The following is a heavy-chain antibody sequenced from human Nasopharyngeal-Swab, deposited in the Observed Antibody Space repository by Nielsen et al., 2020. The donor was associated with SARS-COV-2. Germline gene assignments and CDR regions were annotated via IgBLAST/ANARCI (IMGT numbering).Heavy chain of an antibody. CDR1: GFTFSSYA. D-gene: IGHD4-11*01. CDR2: ISGSGGST. V-gene: IGHV3-23*01. J-gene: IGHJ5*02. Sequence: GESLKISCAASGFTFSSYAMSWVRQAPGKGLEWVSAISGSGGSTYYADSVKGRFTISRDNSKNTLYLQMNSLRADDTAVYYCAKDGLGDYSVNWFDPWGQGTLVTVSS. CDR3: AKDGLGDYSVNWFDP.